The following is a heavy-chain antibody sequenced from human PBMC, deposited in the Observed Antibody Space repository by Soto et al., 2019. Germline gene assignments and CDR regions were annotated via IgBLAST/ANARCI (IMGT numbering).Heavy chain of an antibody. J-gene: IGHJ4*02. D-gene: IGHD5-12*01. CDR2: ISFHGTNK. CDR1: GFTFSSYS. CDR3: ARDGRAYRGQDSLDF. V-gene: IGHV3-30-3*01. Sequence: GFLRLSCAASGFTFSSYSMHWVRQAPGEGLEWVAVISFHGTNKNYADSVKGRFTISRDNSNNTVFLEMNSLRPEDTAMYYCARDGRAYRGQDSLDFWGQGTPVTVSS.